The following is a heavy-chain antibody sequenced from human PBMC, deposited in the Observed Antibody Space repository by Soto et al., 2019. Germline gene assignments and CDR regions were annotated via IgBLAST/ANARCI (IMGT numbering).Heavy chain of an antibody. CDR1: GFTFSSYW. J-gene: IGHJ5*02. CDR2: INSDGSST. D-gene: IGHD2-15*01. Sequence: EVQLVESGGGLVQPGGSLRLSCAASGFTFSSYWMHWVRQAPGKGLVWVSRINSDGSSTSYADSVKGRFTISRDNAKNTLYLQMNSLRAEDTAVYYCARDPLYRPAYYCSGGSCYPLGRVGGNWFDPWGQGTLVTVSS. CDR3: ARDPLYRPAYYCSGGSCYPLGRVGGNWFDP. V-gene: IGHV3-74*01.